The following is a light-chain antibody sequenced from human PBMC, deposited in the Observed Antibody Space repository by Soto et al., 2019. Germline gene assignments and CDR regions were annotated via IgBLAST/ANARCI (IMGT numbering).Light chain of an antibody. CDR1: QGVRDD. Sequence: IQMTQSPSSLSASVGDRVTITCRASQGVRDDVGWYQQKPGKAPKLLIYSASTLQSGVPSRFSGRGSGTDFPPTTRRPEPEDFATFYCLKGRHYPPTFGGGTKVEIK. CDR2: SAS. CDR3: LKGRHYPPT. J-gene: IGKJ4*01. V-gene: IGKV1-6*01.